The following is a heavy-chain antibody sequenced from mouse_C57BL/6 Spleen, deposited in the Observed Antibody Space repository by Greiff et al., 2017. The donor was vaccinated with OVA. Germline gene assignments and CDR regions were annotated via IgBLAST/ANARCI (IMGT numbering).Heavy chain of an antibody. J-gene: IGHJ2*01. CDR1: GYTFTSYT. CDR2: INPSSGYT. V-gene: IGHV1-4*01. CDR3: ARGDLDY. Sequence: VKLVESGAELARPGASVKMSCKASGYTFTSYTMHWVKQRPGQGLEWIGYINPSSGYTKYNQKFKDKATLTADKSSSTAYMQLSSLTSEDSAVYYCARGDLDYWGQGTTLTVSS.